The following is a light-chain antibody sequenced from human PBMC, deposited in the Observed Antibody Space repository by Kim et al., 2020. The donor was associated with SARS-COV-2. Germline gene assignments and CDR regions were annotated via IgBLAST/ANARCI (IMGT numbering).Light chain of an antibody. J-gene: IGKJ5*01. CDR1: QSINRY. CDR2: AAS. CDR3: QQTYTLPRT. V-gene: IGKV1-39*01. Sequence: DIQMTQSPSSLSASVGDRVTITCRASQSINRYLSWYQQKPGKAPNLLIYAASSLQSGVPSRFSGSGSGTDFTLTITSLQPEDFAAYYCQQTYTLPRTFGQVTRLEIK.